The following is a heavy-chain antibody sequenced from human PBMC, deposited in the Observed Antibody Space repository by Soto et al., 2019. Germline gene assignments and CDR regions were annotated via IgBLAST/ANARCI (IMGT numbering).Heavy chain of an antibody. CDR3: ARAKYCSSTSCSSGFDP. J-gene: IGHJ5*02. CDR2: ISSSSSYI. CDR1: GFTFSSYS. V-gene: IGHV3-21*01. Sequence: EVQLVESGGGLVKPGGSLRLSCAASGFTFSSYSMNWVRQAPGKGLEWVSSISSSSSYIYYADSVKGRFTISRDNAKNSLYLQMNSLRAEDTAVYYCARAKYCSSTSCSSGFDPWGQGTLVTVSS. D-gene: IGHD2-2*01.